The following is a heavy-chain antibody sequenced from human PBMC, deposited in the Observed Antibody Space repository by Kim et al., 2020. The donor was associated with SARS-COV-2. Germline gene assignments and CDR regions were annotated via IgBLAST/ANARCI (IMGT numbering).Heavy chain of an antibody. J-gene: IGHJ4*02. CDR3: ARDSDPYTNYYYDSSGYFDY. D-gene: IGHD3-22*01. Sequence: RFTISRDNSKNTLYLQMNSLRAEDTAVYYCARDSDPYTNYYYDSSGYFDYWGQGTLVTVSS. V-gene: IGHV3-30*07.